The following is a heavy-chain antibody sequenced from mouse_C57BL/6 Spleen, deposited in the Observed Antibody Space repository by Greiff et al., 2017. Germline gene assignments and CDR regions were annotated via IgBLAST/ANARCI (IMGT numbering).Heavy chain of an antibody. CDR1: GYSFTDYN. D-gene: IGHD3-2*02. CDR2: INPNYGTT. V-gene: IGHV1-39*01. CDR3: ARCGQLRPPYSMDY. Sequence: EVQLQQSGPELVKPGASVKISCKASGYSFTDYNMNWVKQSNGKSLEWIGVINPNYGTTSYNQKFKGKAPLTVDQSSSTAYMQLNSLTSEDSSVYYCARCGQLRPPYSMDYWGQGTSVTVSS. J-gene: IGHJ4*01.